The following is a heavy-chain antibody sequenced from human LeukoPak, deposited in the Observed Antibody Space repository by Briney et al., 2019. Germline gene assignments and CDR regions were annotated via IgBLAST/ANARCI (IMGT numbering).Heavy chain of an antibody. D-gene: IGHD2-2*01. Sequence: GASVKVSCKASGGTFSSYAISWVRQAPGQGLEWMGCVNPNSGDTNYAQKFQGSVTMTRDTSISTAYMELSRLRSDDTAVYYCARDLDIVVVPAENWFDPWGQGTLVTVSS. J-gene: IGHJ5*02. CDR2: VNPNSGDT. V-gene: IGHV1-2*02. CDR1: GGTFSSYA. CDR3: ARDLDIVVVPAENWFDP.